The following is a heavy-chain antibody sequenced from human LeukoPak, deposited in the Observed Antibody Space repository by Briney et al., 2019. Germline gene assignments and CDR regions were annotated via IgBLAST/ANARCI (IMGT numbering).Heavy chain of an antibody. D-gene: IGHD3-10*01. CDR1: GCTFSSYA. CDR2: IIPILGIA. J-gene: IGHJ6*02. CDR3: ARGSSSGKHYYGMDV. Sequence: ASVKVSCKASGCTFSSYAISWVRQAPGQGLEWMGGIIPILGIANYAQKFQGRVTITADKTTSKAYNELRSLRSEDTAVYYCARGSSSGKHYYGMDVWGQGTTVTVSS. V-gene: IGHV1-69*10.